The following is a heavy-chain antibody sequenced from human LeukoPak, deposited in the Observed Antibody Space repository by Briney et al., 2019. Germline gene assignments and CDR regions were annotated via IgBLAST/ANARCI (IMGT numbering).Heavy chain of an antibody. CDR1: GFTFSSYS. Sequence: PGGSLRLSCAASGFTFSSYSMNWVRQAPGEGLEWVSSISSSSSYIYYADSVKGRFTISRDNAKNSLYLQMNSLRAEDTAVYYCATQNHIVVVPAAIQDYWGQGTLVTVSS. D-gene: IGHD2-2*02. CDR3: ATQNHIVVVPAAIQDY. V-gene: IGHV3-21*01. J-gene: IGHJ4*02. CDR2: ISSSSSYI.